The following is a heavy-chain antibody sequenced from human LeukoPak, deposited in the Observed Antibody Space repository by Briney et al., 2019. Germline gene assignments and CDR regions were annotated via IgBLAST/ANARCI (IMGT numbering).Heavy chain of an antibody. CDR1: GGSISSYY. CDR2: IYYSGST. D-gene: IGHD6-13*01. J-gene: IGHJ6*02. Sequence: SETLSLTSTVSGGSISSYYWSWIRQPPGKGLEWIGYIYYSGSTNYNPSLKSRATISVDTSKNQFSLKLSSVTAADTAVYYCARTRYSSSWYLHGMDVWGQGTTVTVSS. CDR3: ARTRYSSSWYLHGMDV. V-gene: IGHV4-59*01.